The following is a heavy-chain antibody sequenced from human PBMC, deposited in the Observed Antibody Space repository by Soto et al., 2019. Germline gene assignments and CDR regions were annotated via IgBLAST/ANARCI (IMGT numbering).Heavy chain of an antibody. V-gene: IGHV4-34*01. J-gene: IGHJ4*02. CDR1: GGSFSGYY. Sequence: PSETLSLTCAVYGGSFSGYYLSWIRQPPGKGLEWIGEINHSGSTNYNPSLKSRVTISVDTSKNQFSLRLSSVTAADTAVNYCATAHYDFWSGFSRKYYFDYWGQGTQVTVSS. D-gene: IGHD3-3*01. CDR2: INHSGST. CDR3: ATAHYDFWSGFSRKYYFDY.